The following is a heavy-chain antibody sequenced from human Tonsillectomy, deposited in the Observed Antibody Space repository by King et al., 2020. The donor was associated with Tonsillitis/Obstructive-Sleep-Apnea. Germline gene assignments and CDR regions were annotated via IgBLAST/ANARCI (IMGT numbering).Heavy chain of an antibody. J-gene: IGHJ3*02. D-gene: IGHD3-3*01. V-gene: IGHV3-49*04. CDR3: TRGSITIFGVVIMHDAFDI. CDR2: IRSKAYGGTT. Sequence: VQLVESGGGLVQPGRSLRLSCTASGFTFGDYAMSWVRQAPGKGLEWVGFIRSKAYGGTTEYAASVKGRFTISRDDSKSIAYLQMNSLKTEDTAVYYCTRGSITIFGVVIMHDAFDIWCQGTMVTVSS. CDR1: GFTFGDYA.